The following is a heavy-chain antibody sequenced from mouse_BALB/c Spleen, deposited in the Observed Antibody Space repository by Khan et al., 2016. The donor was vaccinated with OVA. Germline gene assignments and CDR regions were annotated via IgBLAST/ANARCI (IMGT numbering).Heavy chain of an antibody. CDR1: GYTFTDYY. CDR3: ARGNYFGCTFAY. V-gene: IGHV1-77*01. J-gene: IGHJ3*01. CDR2: ISPGSGDT. D-gene: IGHD1-1*01. Sequence: QVQLQQSGAELARPGASVKLSCTASGYTFTDYYINWVKQRTGQGLEWIGKISPGSGDTYYNERFKGKATMTADKSSSTAYMQLSSLTSEATAVYFCARGNYFGCTFAYWGQGTLVTVSA.